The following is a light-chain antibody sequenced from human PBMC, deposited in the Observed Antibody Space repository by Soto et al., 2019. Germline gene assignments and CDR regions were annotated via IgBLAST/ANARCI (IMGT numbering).Light chain of an antibody. CDR1: QDISNS. Sequence: DIQMTQSPSSLPASVGDRITITCQASQDISNSLNWYQHKPGKAPKLLIHDASKLETGVPSRFRGSGSGTHFTFTISGLXXXXXXXYYCQCHDTFPYTFGQGTKLEI. J-gene: IGKJ2*01. CDR2: DAS. V-gene: IGKV1-33*01. CDR3: QCHDTFPYT.